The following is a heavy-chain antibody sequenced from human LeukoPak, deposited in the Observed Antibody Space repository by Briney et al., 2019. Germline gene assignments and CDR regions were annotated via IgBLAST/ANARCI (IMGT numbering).Heavy chain of an antibody. J-gene: IGHJ4*02. V-gene: IGHV3-23*01. CDR2: LSGSGTNT. Sequence: PGGSLRLSCAASGFNFRMFAMTWVRQAPGKGLKWVSTLSGSGTNTFDADSVKGRFTITRDNSKNTLYLQMKNLRAEDTAVYYCAKYTSDPTSEVYYFDSWGQGTRVTVSS. CDR3: AKYTSDPTSEVYYFDS. CDR1: GFNFRMFA. D-gene: IGHD1-14*01.